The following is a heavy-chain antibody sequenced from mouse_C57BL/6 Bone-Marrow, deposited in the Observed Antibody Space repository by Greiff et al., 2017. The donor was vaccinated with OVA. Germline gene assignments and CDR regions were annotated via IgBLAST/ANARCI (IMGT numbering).Heavy chain of an antibody. CDR3: AHVGPAWFAY. CDR1: GFTFSDYG. Sequence: EVKLVESGGGLVKPGGSLKLSCAASGFTFSDYGMHWVRQAPEKGLEWVAYISSGSSTIYYADTVKGRFTMSRDNAKNTLFLQMTSLRSEDTAMYYCAHVGPAWFAYWGQGTLVTVSA. V-gene: IGHV5-17*01. J-gene: IGHJ3*01. CDR2: ISSGSSTI.